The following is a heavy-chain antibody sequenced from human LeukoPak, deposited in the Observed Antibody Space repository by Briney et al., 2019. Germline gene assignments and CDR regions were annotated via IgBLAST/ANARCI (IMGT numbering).Heavy chain of an antibody. CDR2: IHHSGRS. CDR1: GGSINSDD. CDR3: ARLDGAVAADY. Sequence: SETLSLTCAVSGGSINSDDWSWIRRPPGKGLEWIGHIHHSGRSNYNPSLVSRVTLSVDMSRNQFSLRLSSVTAADTAVYYCARLDGAVAADYWGQGTLVTVSS. D-gene: IGHD6-19*01. V-gene: IGHV4-59*08. J-gene: IGHJ4*02.